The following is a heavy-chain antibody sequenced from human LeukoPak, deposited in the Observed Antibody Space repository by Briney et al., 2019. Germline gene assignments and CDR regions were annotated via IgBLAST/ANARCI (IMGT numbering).Heavy chain of an antibody. CDR2: ISSSSSTT. J-gene: IGHJ4*02. Sequence: GGSLRLSCAASGCTFSSYSMNWVRQAPGKGLEWVSYISSSSSTTYYADSVKGRFTISRDNAKNSLYLQMNSLRDEDTAVYYCARDQSGYPYYFDYWGQGTLVTVSS. CDR3: ARDQSGYPYYFDY. CDR1: GCTFSSYS. V-gene: IGHV3-48*02. D-gene: IGHD3-9*01.